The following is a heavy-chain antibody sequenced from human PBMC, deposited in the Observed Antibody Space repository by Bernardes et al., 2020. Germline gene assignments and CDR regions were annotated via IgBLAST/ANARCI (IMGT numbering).Heavy chain of an antibody. Sequence: SETLSLTCTVSGGSIRSYYWSWIRQPPGKGLEWIGYIYYSGSTNYNPSLKSRVTISVDTSKNQFSLKLSSVTAADTAVYYCARGAPYCSSTSCYMGDFDYWGQGTLVTVSS. CDR3: ARGAPYCSSTSCYMGDFDY. CDR1: GGSIRSYY. J-gene: IGHJ4*02. CDR2: IYYSGST. V-gene: IGHV4-59*01. D-gene: IGHD2-2*02.